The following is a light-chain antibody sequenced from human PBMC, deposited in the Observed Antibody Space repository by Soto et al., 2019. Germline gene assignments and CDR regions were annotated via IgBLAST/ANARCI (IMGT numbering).Light chain of an antibody. V-gene: IGLV2-8*01. J-gene: IGLJ1*01. CDR1: KSDIGVYDF. CDR3: KSYAGTNTYL. Sequence: LTQPPSAAESAGRAVTISCTATKSDIGVYDFVSWYQHHPGKAPRLIIYEVVQRPSGVPDRFSGSKSGNTASLTVSGFQDADQAASFCKSYAGTNTYLFGRGSKVAV. CDR2: EVV.